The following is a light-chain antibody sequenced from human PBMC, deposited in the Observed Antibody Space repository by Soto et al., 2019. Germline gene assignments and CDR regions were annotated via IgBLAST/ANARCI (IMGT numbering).Light chain of an antibody. CDR2: DTT. V-gene: IGLV7-46*01. Sequence: QAVVTQEPSLTVSPGGTVTLTCGSSTGAVTNGHYPYWFQQKPGQAPRTLIYDTTNRHSWTPARFSGSLLGGKAALTLSGAQPEDEAEYYFLLSYNGPEVFGNGTKGTVL. CDR3: LLSYNGPEV. J-gene: IGLJ1*01. CDR1: TGAVTNGHY.